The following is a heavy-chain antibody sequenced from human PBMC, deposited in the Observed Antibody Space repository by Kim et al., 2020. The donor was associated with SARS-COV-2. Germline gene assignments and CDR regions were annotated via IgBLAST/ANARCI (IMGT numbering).Heavy chain of an antibody. CDR3: ARTGSSWYGVNFDY. CDR2: INPNSGGT. CDR1: GYTFTGYY. V-gene: IGHV1-2*06. J-gene: IGHJ4*02. Sequence: ASVKVSCKASGYTFTGYYMHWVRQAPGQGLEWMGRINPNSGGTNYAQKFQGRVTMTRDTSISTAYMELSRLRSDDTAVYYCARTGSSWYGVNFDYWGQGTLVTVSS. D-gene: IGHD6-13*01.